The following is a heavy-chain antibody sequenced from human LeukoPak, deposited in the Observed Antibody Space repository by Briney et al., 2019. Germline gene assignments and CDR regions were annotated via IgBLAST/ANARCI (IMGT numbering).Heavy chain of an antibody. V-gene: IGHV3-21*01. Sequence: PGGSLRLSCAASGFTFSSYSMNWVRQAPGKGLEWVSSISSSSSYIYYADSVKGRFTIPRDNAKNSLYLQMNSLRAEDTAVYYCARDEISVEMAFDYWGQGTLVTVSS. J-gene: IGHJ4*02. CDR1: GFTFSSYS. D-gene: IGHD5-24*01. CDR3: ARDEISVEMAFDY. CDR2: ISSSSSYI.